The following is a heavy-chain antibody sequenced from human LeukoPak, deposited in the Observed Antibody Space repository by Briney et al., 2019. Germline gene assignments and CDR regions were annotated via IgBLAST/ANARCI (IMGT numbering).Heavy chain of an antibody. Sequence: SETLSLTCTVSGGSISTYYWSWIRQPPGKGLEWIGYIYYSGSTNYNPSLKSRVTISVDTSKNQFSLKVTSVTAADTAVYYCAREGPEGRYYFDSWGQGTLVTVSS. CDR2: IYYSGST. J-gene: IGHJ4*02. V-gene: IGHV4-59*01. D-gene: IGHD1-14*01. CDR3: AREGPEGRYYFDS. CDR1: GGSISTYY.